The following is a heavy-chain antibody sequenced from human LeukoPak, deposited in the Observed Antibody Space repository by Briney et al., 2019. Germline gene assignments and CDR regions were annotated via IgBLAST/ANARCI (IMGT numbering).Heavy chain of an antibody. Sequence: GGSLRLSCAASGFTFSSYAMSGVRLAPGKGLEWVSVISGSGGTTYYADSVKGRFTISSDNSKNTLFLQMNSLRAEDTAVYYCAKDYYGSGSYRHFDYWGQGTLVTVSS. D-gene: IGHD3-10*01. V-gene: IGHV3-23*01. CDR2: ISGSGGTT. J-gene: IGHJ4*02. CDR3: AKDYYGSGSYRHFDY. CDR1: GFTFSSYA.